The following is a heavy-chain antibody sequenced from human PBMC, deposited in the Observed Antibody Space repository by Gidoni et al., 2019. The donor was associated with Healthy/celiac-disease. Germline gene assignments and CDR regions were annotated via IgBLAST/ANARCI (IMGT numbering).Heavy chain of an antibody. V-gene: IGHV4-39*01. CDR3: ARTAIMVWYFDL. CDR2: IYYSGST. CDR1: GGSISSSSYY. J-gene: IGHJ2*01. Sequence: QLQLQESGPGLVKPSETLSLTCTVSGGSISSSSYYWGWIRQPPGKGLEWIGSIYYSGSTYYNPSLKSRVTISVDTSKNQFSLKLSSVTAADTAVYYCARTAIMVWYFDLWGRGTLVTVSS. D-gene: IGHD2-8*01.